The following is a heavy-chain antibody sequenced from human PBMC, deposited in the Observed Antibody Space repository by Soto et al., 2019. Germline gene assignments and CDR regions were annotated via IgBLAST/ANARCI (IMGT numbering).Heavy chain of an antibody. J-gene: IGHJ5*02. CDR2: INHSGST. V-gene: IGHV4-34*01. CDR3: ARTLNWFDP. Sequence: SETLSLTCAVYGGSFSGYYWSWIRQPPGKGLEWIGEINHSGSTNYNPSLKSRVTISVDTSKNQFSLKLSSVTAADTAVYYCARTLNWFDPWGQGTLVTVSS. CDR1: GGSFSGYY.